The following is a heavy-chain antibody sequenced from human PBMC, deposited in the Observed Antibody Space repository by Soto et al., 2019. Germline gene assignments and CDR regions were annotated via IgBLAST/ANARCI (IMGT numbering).Heavy chain of an antibody. CDR1: GYSFTSYD. D-gene: IGHD6-13*01. Sequence: XSVKVSCKASGYSFTSYDINWVRQATGQGLEWMGWMNPNSGNTGYAQKFQGRVTMTRNTSISTAYMELSSLRSEDTAVYYCARGESSSSWYDYYYYGMDVWGQGTTVTVSS. CDR2: MNPNSGNT. V-gene: IGHV1-8*01. J-gene: IGHJ6*02. CDR3: ARGESSSSWYDYYYYGMDV.